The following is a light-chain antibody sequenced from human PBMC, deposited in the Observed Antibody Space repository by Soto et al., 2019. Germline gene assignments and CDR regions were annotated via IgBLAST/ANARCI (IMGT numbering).Light chain of an antibody. V-gene: IGKV3-20*01. CDR1: QSVSSSY. J-gene: IGKJ2*01. CDR2: GAS. CDR3: QQYGSSPYT. Sequence: EIVLTQSPGTLSLSPGERATLSCRASQSVSSSYLAWYQQKPGQAPRLLIYGASSRATGIPDRFSGSVSGTDFTLTISRLEPEDLAVYYCQQYGSSPYTFGQGTKLAIK.